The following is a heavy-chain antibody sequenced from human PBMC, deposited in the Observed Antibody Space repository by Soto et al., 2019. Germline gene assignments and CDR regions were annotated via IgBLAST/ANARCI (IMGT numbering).Heavy chain of an antibody. D-gene: IGHD2-8*01. Sequence: GASVKVSCKASGYTFNSYGISWVRQAPGQGLEWMGWISAYNGNTNYAQKFQGRLTMTTDTSTTTDYMEMSRLTSDGTAVYFCARVDRFPLIVPNLFDYWGQGTLVTVSS. CDR1: GYTFNSYG. V-gene: IGHV1-18*01. J-gene: IGHJ4*02. CDR2: ISAYNGNT. CDR3: ARVDRFPLIVPNLFDY.